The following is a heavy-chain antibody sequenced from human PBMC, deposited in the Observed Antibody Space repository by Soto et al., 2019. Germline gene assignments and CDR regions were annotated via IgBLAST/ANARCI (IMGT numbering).Heavy chain of an antibody. D-gene: IGHD3-22*01. CDR2: IKSDGSWV. J-gene: IGHJ4*02. V-gene: IGHV3-74*01. Sequence: EVPLVESGGGLVQPGGSLRLSCTASGFTFSSYWMHWVRQAPGKGLEWVSRIKSDGSWVLYADSMEGRLTISRDNAKNTLYLQMNSLRAEDTAVYYCVRGDGDYYDGNGYLGRHWGQGTLVTVSS. CDR1: GFTFSSYW. CDR3: VRGDGDYYDGNGYLGRH.